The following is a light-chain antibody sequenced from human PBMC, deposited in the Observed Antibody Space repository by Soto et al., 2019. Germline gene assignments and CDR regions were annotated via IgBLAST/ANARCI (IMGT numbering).Light chain of an antibody. J-gene: IGKJ2*01. CDR2: DAS. V-gene: IGKV1-5*01. CDR1: QSISGW. CDR3: QQYNSYSVNA. Sequence: DIQMTQSPYTLSASVGDRVTITCRASQSISGWLAWYQQKPGKAPKLLIYDASSLGSGVPSRFSGSGSGTEFSLTISRLQPDDFATYYCQQYNSYSVNAFGQGTKLEIK.